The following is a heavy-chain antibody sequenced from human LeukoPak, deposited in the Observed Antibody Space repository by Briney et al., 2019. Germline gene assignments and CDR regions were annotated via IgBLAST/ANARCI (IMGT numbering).Heavy chain of an antibody. CDR3: AREYCSGGSCYTDY. D-gene: IGHD2-15*01. V-gene: IGHV3-66*01. CDR2: IYSGGST. J-gene: IGHJ4*02. CDR1: GFTFNNYA. Sequence: PGRSLRLSCAASGFTFNNYAITWVSQAPGKGREWVSVIYSGGSTYYADSVKGRFTIPRDNSKNTLYLQMNSLRAEDTAVYYCAREYCSGGSCYTDYWGQGTLVTVSS.